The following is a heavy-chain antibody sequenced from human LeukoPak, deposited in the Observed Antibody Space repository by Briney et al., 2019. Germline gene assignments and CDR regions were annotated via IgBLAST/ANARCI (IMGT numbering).Heavy chain of an antibody. Sequence: SVKVSCKASGGTFSSYAISWVRQAPGQGLEWMVRIIPIFGTANYAQKFQGRVTITTDESTSTAYMELSSLRSEDTAVYYCARHTRHYYDSSGDAFDIWGQGTMVTVSS. V-gene: IGHV1-69*05. CDR2: IIPIFGTA. CDR1: GGTFSSYA. CDR3: ARHTRHYYDSSGDAFDI. D-gene: IGHD3-22*01. J-gene: IGHJ3*02.